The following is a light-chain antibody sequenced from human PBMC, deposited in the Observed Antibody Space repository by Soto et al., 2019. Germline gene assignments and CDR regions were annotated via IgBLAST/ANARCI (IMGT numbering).Light chain of an antibody. CDR3: QSYDSSLSV. CDR2: GNS. CDR1: SSNIGAGYD. Sequence: VLTQPPSVSGAPGQRVTISCTGSSSNIGAGYDVHWYQQLPGTAPKLLIYGNSNRPSGVPDRFSGSKSGTSASLAITGLQAEDEADYYCQSYDSSLSVFGTGTKLTVL. V-gene: IGLV1-40*01. J-gene: IGLJ1*01.